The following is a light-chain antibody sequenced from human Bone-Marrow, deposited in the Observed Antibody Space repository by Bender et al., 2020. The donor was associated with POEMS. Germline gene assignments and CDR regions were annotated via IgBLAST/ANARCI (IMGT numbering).Light chain of an antibody. CDR1: ALSKHY. CDR2: HDD. Sequence: SYVLTQPPSVSVSPGQTATITCSADALSKHYAFWYQQKPGQSPVLLIYHDDRRPSGVPARFSGSKSGTSASLAISDIQSEDEGDYYCSSWDDSLSGWVFGGGTELTVL. CDR3: SSWDDSLSGWV. V-gene: IGLV3-25*02. J-gene: IGLJ3*02.